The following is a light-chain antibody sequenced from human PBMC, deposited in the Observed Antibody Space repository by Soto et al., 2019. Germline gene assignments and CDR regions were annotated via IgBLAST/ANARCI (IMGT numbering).Light chain of an antibody. Sequence: DIQMTQSPSSLSASVGDRVTITCRASQSISSYLNWYQQKPGKAPKLLIYAASSLQSGVPSRFSGSGSATDFTLTISSLQPEAFATYYCQQSYCTPAWPFGQGTKVQIQ. CDR1: QSISSY. CDR2: AAS. CDR3: QQSYCTPAWP. V-gene: IGKV1-39*01. J-gene: IGKJ1*01.